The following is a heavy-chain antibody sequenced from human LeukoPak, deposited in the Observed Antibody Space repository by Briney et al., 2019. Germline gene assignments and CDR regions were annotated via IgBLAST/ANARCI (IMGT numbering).Heavy chain of an antibody. CDR2: ISYDGSNK. CDR1: GFTFSSYG. CDR3: AKDPLYCSSTSCYLGMLGSAIDY. V-gene: IGHV3-30*18. Sequence: PGGSLRLSCAASGFTFSSYGMHWVRQAPGKGLEWVAVISYDGSNKYYADSVKGRFAISRDNSKNTLYLQMNSLRAEDTAVYYCAKDPLYCSSTSCYLGMLGSAIDYWGQGTLVTVSS. D-gene: IGHD2-2*01. J-gene: IGHJ4*02.